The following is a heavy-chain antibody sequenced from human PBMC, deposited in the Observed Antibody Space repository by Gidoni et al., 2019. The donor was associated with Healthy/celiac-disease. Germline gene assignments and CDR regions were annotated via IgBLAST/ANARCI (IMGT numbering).Heavy chain of an antibody. Sequence: QVQLVESGGGVVQPGRSLRLSCAASGFTFSSYGMHWVRQAPGKGLEWVAVISYDGSNKYYADSVKGRFTISRDNSKNTLYLQMNSLRAEDTAVYYCANLFDIVSWGQGTLVTVSS. CDR3: ANLFDIVS. V-gene: IGHV3-30*18. CDR1: GFTFSSYG. J-gene: IGHJ5*02. CDR2: ISYDGSNK. D-gene: IGHD2-21*01.